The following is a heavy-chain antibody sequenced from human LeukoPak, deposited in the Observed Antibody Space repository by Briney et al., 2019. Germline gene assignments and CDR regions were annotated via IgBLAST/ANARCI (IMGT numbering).Heavy chain of an antibody. Sequence: GGSLRLSCAASGFTVSNNYMTWVRQAPGKGLDWVSVIYSGNRTKYADSVKGRFIISRDNSKNTLLFQMNSLTAEDTAVYYCARLTSGNGLDVWGQGTTVTVS. CDR3: ARLTSGNGLDV. V-gene: IGHV3-66*04. J-gene: IGHJ6*02. D-gene: IGHD3-3*01. CDR2: IYSGNRT. CDR1: GFTVSNNY.